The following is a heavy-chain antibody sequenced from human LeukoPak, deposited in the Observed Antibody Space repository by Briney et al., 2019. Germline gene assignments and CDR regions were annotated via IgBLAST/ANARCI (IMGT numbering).Heavy chain of an antibody. Sequence: GESLKISCKGSGYSFTSYWIRRVRQMPGKGLEWKGIIYPGHSDTRYSPSLQGQVTISADKSISTAYLQWSSLEASDTAMYYCARRIDRYYFDYWGQGTLVTVSS. V-gene: IGHV5-51*01. CDR3: ARRIDRYYFDY. D-gene: IGHD1-14*01. CDR2: IYPGHSDT. J-gene: IGHJ4*02. CDR1: GYSFTSYW.